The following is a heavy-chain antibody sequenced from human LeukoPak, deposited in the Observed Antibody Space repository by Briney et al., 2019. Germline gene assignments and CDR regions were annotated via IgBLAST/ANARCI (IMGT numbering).Heavy chain of an antibody. D-gene: IGHD3-16*01. J-gene: IGHJ3*01. V-gene: IGHV3-11*04. CDR1: GFTFSDYY. CDR2: ISSSGSTI. CDR3: ARPAYTAAYDL. Sequence: GGSLRLSCAASGFTFSDYYMSWIRQAPGKGLEWVSYISSSGSTIYYADSVKGRFTISRDNAKNSLYLQMNSLRAEDSAVYYCARPAYTAAYDLWGQGTMVTVSS.